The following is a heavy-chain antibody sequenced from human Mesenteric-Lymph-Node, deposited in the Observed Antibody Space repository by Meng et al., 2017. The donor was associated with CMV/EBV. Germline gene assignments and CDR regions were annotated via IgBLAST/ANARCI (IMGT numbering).Heavy chain of an antibody. J-gene: IGHJ4*02. V-gene: IGHV4-61*01. CDR3: VGSSWYYPEH. CDR1: GGSVSSGSYY. D-gene: IGHD6-13*01. Sequence: SETLSLTCTVSGGSVSSGSYYWSWIRQPPGKGLEWIGYIYYSGSTNYNPSLKSRVTISVDTSKNQFSLKMNSVTAADTAIYYCVGSSWYYPEHWGQGVLVTVSS. CDR2: IYYSGST.